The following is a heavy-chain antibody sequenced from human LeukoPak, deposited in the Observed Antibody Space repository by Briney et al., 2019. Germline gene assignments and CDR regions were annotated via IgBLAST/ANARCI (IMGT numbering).Heavy chain of an antibody. CDR1: GFTFDDYA. D-gene: IGHD1-26*01. J-gene: IGHJ4*02. V-gene: IGHV3-9*01. CDR3: AKSGISGYYFDY. Sequence: GGSLRLSCAASGFTFDDYAMHWVRQAPGKGLEWVSGISWNSSSIGYADSVKGRFTISRDNAKNSLYLQMNSLRAEDTALYYCAKSGISGYYFDYWGQGTLVTVSS. CDR2: ISWNSSSI.